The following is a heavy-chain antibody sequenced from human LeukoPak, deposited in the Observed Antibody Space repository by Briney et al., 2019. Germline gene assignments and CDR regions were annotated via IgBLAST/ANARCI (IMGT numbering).Heavy chain of an antibody. D-gene: IGHD3-22*01. CDR3: ARNHYDSSGYYPNWFDP. J-gene: IGHJ5*02. CDR2: IYHSGST. Sequence: SETLSLTCAVSGGSINSSKWWSWIRPPPGKGLEWIGQIYHSGSTNFNPSLKSRVTISLDKSKNQLSLKLSSVTAANTAIYYCARNHYDSSGYYPNWFDPWGQGTLVTVSS. V-gene: IGHV4-4*02. CDR1: GGSINSSKW.